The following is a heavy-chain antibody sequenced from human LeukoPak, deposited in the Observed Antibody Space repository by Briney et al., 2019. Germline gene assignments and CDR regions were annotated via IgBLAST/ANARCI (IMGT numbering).Heavy chain of an antibody. Sequence: SVKVSCKASGGTFSSYAISWVRQAPGQALEWMGRIIPIFGTANYAHNFQRRVTITTDESTSTAYMELSSLRSEDTAVYYCARGKVWFGDYYYYYMAVWGKGTTVTVSS. V-gene: IGHV1-69*05. CDR2: IIPIFGTA. CDR1: GGTFSSYA. J-gene: IGHJ6*03. CDR3: ARGKVWFGDYYYYYMAV. D-gene: IGHD3-10*01.